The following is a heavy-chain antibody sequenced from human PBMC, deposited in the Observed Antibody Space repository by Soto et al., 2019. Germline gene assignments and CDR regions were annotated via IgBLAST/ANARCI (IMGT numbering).Heavy chain of an antibody. CDR3: ASGHDAYKVRY. CDR2: IYYTGNT. Sequence: QVQLQESGPGLVKPSQTLSLTCTVSGGSISSGGTGSYWTWIRQLPGKGLEWIGYIYYTGNTYYNPSLNSRPTISIDTAENQFSLKLTSVTAADTAVYFCASGHDAYKVRYWGQGTLVTVSS. CDR1: GGSISSGGTGSY. J-gene: IGHJ4*02. D-gene: IGHD1-1*01. V-gene: IGHV4-31*03.